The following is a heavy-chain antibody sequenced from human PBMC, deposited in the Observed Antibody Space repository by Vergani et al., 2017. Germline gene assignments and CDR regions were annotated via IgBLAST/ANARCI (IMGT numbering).Heavy chain of an antibody. CDR3: TKEGYGDYFVHAFDI. D-gene: IGHD4-17*01. Sequence: EVHLVESGGGLVQPGRSLRLSCSGSGFTLGDYAMTWVRQAPGKGLEWVAFIWSKPYGGTTEYAASVKGRFTISRDDSKSIAYLQMSSLKAEDTAVYYCTKEGYGDYFVHAFDIWGQGTMVTVSS. J-gene: IGHJ3*02. V-gene: IGHV3-49*04. CDR1: GFTLGDYA. CDR2: IWSKPYGGTT.